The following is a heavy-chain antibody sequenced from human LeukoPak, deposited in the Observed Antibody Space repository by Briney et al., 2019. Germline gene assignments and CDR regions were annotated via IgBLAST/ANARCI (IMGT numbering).Heavy chain of an antibody. CDR2: INAGNGNT. Sequence: GASVKVSCKASGYTFTSYAMHWVRQAPGQRLEWMGWINAGNGNTKYSQRFQGRVTITRDTSASTAYMELSSLRSEDTAVYYCASRDWQWPYYFDYWGQGTLVTVSS. J-gene: IGHJ4*02. CDR3: ASRDWQWPYYFDY. D-gene: IGHD6-19*01. V-gene: IGHV1-3*01. CDR1: GYTFTSYA.